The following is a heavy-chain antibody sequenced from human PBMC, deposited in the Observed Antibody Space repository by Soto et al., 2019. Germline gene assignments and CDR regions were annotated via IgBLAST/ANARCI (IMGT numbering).Heavy chain of an antibody. D-gene: IGHD3-16*02. V-gene: IGHV4-39*01. CDR1: GGSIDRSNYY. Sequence: PSETLSLTCNVSGGSIDRSNYYWDWLRQPPGKGLEWIGTTYYNGNAYYNPSLKSRVSMSVDTSKNQFSLKLVSVTAADTAVYYCARVEDILHYDDVWRSYLRYNWFDPWGQGTQVTVSS. CDR2: TYYNGNA. J-gene: IGHJ5*02. CDR3: ARVEDILHYDDVWRSYLRYNWFDP.